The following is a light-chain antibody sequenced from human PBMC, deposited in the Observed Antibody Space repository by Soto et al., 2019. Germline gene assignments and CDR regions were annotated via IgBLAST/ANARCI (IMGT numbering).Light chain of an antibody. CDR3: QQYNSYSPLT. CDR2: VAS. Sequence: AIQMTQSPSSLSASVGERVTITCRASQVIKNDLSWYQQRPGRDPKLLIYVASNLQSGVPSRFSGSGSGTDFTLTISSLPPDDFATYYCQQYNSYSPLTFGPGTKVDIK. CDR1: QVIKND. J-gene: IGKJ3*01. V-gene: IGKV1-6*01.